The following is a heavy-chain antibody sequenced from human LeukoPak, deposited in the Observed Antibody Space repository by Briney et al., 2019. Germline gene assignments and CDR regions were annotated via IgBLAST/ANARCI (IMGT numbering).Heavy chain of an antibody. D-gene: IGHD5-24*01. CDR1: GFTFSSYA. J-gene: IGHJ4*02. CDR3: AKGGGTRWLQLYYFDY. V-gene: IGHV3-23*01. Sequence: GGSLRLSCAASGFTFSSYAMSWVRQAPGKGLEWVSAISGSGGSTYYADSVKGRFTISRDNSKNTLYLQMNSLGAEDQAVYYCAKGGGTRWLQLYYFDYWGQGTLVTVSS. CDR2: ISGSGGST.